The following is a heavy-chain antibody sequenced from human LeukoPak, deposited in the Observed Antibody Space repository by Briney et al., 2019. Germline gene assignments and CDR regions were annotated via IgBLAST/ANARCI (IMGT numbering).Heavy chain of an antibody. D-gene: IGHD5-18*01. J-gene: IGHJ4*02. CDR1: GYSFTSYW. Sequence: HGESLKISCKGSGYSFTSYWIGWVRQMPGKGLEWRGIIYPGDSATRYSPSFQGQVTISPDKSISTAYLQWSSLNASDTAMYYCARPHSYGYSGPFDYWGQGTLVTVSS. V-gene: IGHV5-51*01. CDR3: ARPHSYGYSGPFDY. CDR2: IYPGDSAT.